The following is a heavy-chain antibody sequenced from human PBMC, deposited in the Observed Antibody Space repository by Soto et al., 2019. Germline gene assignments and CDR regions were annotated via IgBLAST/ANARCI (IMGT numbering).Heavy chain of an antibody. CDR1: GGSISSSSYY. V-gene: IGHV4-39*01. D-gene: IGHD2-15*01. J-gene: IGHJ4*02. Sequence: QLQLQESGPGLVKPSETLSLTCTVSGGSISSSSYYWGWIRQPPGKGLEWIGSIYYSGSTYYNPSLKSRVTISVDTSKNQFSLKLSSVTAADTAVYYCRGVVVVAAPYYFDYWGQGTLVTVSS. CDR2: IYYSGST. CDR3: RGVVVVAAPYYFDY.